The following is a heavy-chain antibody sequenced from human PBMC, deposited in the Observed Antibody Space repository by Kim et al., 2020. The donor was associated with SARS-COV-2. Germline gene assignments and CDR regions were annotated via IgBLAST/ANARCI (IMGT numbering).Heavy chain of an antibody. Sequence: SGPTLVKPTQTLTLTCTFSGFSLSTSGVGVGWIRQPRGKALEWLALIYWDDDKRYSPSLKSRLTITKDTSKNQVVLTMTNMDPVDTATYYCAHLYYDILTGYSLWFDPWGQGTLVTVSS. V-gene: IGHV2-5*02. CDR1: GFSLSTSGVG. CDR3: AHLYYDILTGYSLWFDP. CDR2: IYWDDDK. D-gene: IGHD3-9*01. J-gene: IGHJ5*02.